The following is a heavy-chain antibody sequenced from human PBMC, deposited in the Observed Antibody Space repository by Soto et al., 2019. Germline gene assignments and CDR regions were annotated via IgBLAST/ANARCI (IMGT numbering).Heavy chain of an antibody. V-gene: IGHV3-15*07. CDR1: GFTFSNAW. D-gene: IGHD1-7*01. J-gene: IGHJ6*02. Sequence: GGSLRLSCAASGFTFSNAWMNWVRQAPGKGLEWVGRIKSKTDGGTTDYAAPVKGRFTISRDDSKNTLYLQMNSLKTEDTAVYYCTTTPVELLYYYGMDVWGQGTTVTVSS. CDR2: IKSKTDGGTT. CDR3: TTTPVELLYYYGMDV.